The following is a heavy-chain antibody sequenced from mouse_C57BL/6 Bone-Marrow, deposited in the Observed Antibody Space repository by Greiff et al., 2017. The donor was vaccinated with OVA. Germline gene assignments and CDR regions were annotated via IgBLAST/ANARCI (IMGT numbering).Heavy chain of an antibody. V-gene: IGHV1-50*01. CDR2: IDPSDSYT. J-gene: IGHJ1*03. CDR3: ASDGYGAYWYFDV. CDR1: GYTFTSYW. D-gene: IGHD2-3*01. Sequence: QQSCQASGYTFTSYWMQWVNQRPGQGLEWIGEIDPSDSYTNYNQKFKGKATLTVDTSSSTAYMQLSSLTSEDSAVYYCASDGYGAYWYFDVWGTGTTVTVSS.